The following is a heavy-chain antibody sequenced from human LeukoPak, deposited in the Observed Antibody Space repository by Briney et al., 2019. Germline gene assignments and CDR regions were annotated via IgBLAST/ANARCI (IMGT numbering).Heavy chain of an antibody. D-gene: IGHD7-27*01. CDR2: ISSNGVNT. V-gene: IGHV3-23*01. J-gene: IGHJ4*02. CDR3: AKVNWGSRCFDY. Sequence: GGSLRLSCAASGFTFSSYAMTWVRQAPGKGLEWVSLISSNGVNTYYADSVKSLFTISRDNSKHTLYVQMNSLRAEDTAVYHCAKVNWGSRCFDYWGQGTLVTVSS. CDR1: GFTFSSYA.